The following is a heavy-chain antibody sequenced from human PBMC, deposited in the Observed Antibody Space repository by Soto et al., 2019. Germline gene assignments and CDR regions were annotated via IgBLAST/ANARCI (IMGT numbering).Heavy chain of an antibody. D-gene: IGHD1-1*01. V-gene: IGHV3-74*01. CDR1: GFTFSMCW. J-gene: IGHJ4*02. CDR2: INDDGIST. Sequence: EVQLVESGGGLVQPGGSLRLSCAASGFTFSMCWMHWVRQVPGKGPEWVSRINDDGISTNYADSVKGRFTISRDNAKNTLYLQMNALRVEDTAVYYCTRGPRSTSTGTGAFWGQGTLVTVSS. CDR3: TRGPRSTSTGTGAF.